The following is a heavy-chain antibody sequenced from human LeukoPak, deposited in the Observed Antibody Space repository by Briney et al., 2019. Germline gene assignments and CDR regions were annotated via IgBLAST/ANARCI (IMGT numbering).Heavy chain of an antibody. CDR3: ARSSPRLWFGESNPGY. Sequence: HPGGSLRLSCAASGFTFDDYAMHWVRQAPGKGLEWVSGISWNSGSIGYADSVKGRFTISRDNAKNSLYLQMNSLRAEDTAVYYCARSSPRLWFGESNPGYWGQGTLVTVSS. V-gene: IGHV3-9*01. CDR2: ISWNSGSI. CDR1: GFTFDDYA. D-gene: IGHD3-10*01. J-gene: IGHJ4*02.